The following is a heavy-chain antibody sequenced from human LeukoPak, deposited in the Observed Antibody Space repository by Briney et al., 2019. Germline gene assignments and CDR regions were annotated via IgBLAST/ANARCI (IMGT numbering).Heavy chain of an antibody. Sequence: GGSLRLSCAAPGFTFSSYEMNWVRQAPGKGLEWVSYISSSGSTIYYADSVKGRFTISRDNAKNSLYLQMNSLRAEDTAVYYCARVSGVKYYYYGMDVWGQGTTVTVSS. J-gene: IGHJ6*02. V-gene: IGHV3-48*03. CDR2: ISSSGSTI. CDR1: GFTFSSYE. CDR3: ARVSGVKYYYYGMDV. D-gene: IGHD3-10*01.